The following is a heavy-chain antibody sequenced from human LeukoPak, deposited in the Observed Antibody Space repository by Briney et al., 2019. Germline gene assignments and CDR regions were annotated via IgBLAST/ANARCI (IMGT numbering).Heavy chain of an antibody. V-gene: IGHV3-23*01. CDR2: ISGSGGST. Sequence: PGGSLRLSCAASGFTFSSYGMSWVRQAPGKGLEWVSAISGSGGSTYYADSVKGRFTISRDSAKNSLYLQMNSLRAEDTALYYCARAGLYNWNYEGTAYFDYWGQGTLVTVSS. CDR3: ARAGLYNWNYEGTAYFDY. D-gene: IGHD1-7*01. J-gene: IGHJ4*02. CDR1: GFTFSSYG.